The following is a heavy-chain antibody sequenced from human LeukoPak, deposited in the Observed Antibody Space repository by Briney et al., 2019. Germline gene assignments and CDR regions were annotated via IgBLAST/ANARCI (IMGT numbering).Heavy chain of an antibody. CDR1: GYIFTSYW. J-gene: IGHJ6*04. Sequence: GESLKISCKGSGYIFTSYWISWVRRMPGKGLEWMGRIDPSDSYTNYSPSFQGHVTISADKSISTAYLQWSSLKASDTAMYYCARHGREDYYGMDVWGKGTTVTVSS. V-gene: IGHV5-10-1*01. CDR3: ARHGREDYYGMDV. CDR2: IDPSDSYT.